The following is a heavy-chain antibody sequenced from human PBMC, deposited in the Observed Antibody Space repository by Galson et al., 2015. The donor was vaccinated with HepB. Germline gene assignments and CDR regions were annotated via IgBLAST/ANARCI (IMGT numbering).Heavy chain of an antibody. J-gene: IGHJ6*02. D-gene: IGHD1-1*01. CDR3: ARVRTSGDAARDVRPGFYYGMDV. V-gene: IGHV3-23*01. CDR1: GFNFDAHA. Sequence: SLRLSCAASGFNFDAHAMTWVRRAPGSDMDWVSIINGRDNSTYYADSVKGRFTISRDNSKNTLYLQMNGLSAGDTALYYCARVRTSGDAARDVRPGFYYGMDVWGRGTTVTVSS. CDR2: INGRDNST.